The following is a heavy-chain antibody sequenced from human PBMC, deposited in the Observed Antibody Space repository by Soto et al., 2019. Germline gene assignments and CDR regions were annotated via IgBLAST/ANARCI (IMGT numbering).Heavy chain of an antibody. D-gene: IGHD4-4*01. CDR2: INHSGST. J-gene: IGHJ6*03. CDR3: ARASSSVTTRYYYHIDV. V-gene: IGHV4-34*01. CDR1: GGSFSGYY. Sequence: SETLSLTCAVYGGSFSGYYWSWIRQPPGKGLEWIGEINHSGSTNYNPSLKSRVTISVDTSKNQFSLKLSSVTAADTAVYYCARASSSVTTRYYYHIDVCGKGTTVTVSS.